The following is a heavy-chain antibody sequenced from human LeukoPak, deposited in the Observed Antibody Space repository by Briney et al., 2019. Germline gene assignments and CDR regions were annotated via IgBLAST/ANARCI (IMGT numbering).Heavy chain of an antibody. D-gene: IGHD2-2*01. Sequence: GASVKVSCKASGGTFSSYAISWVRQAPGQGLEWMGGIIPIFGTANYAQKFQGRVTITADESTSTAYMELSSLRSEDTAVYYCARGPTYCSSTSCGKYNWFDPWGQGTLVTVSS. CDR3: ARGPTYCSSTSCGKYNWFDP. CDR1: GGTFSSYA. J-gene: IGHJ5*02. CDR2: IIPIFGTA. V-gene: IGHV1-69*13.